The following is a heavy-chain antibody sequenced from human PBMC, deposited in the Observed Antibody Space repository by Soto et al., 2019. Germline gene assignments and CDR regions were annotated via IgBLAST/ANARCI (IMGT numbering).Heavy chain of an antibody. D-gene: IGHD2-15*01. J-gene: IGHJ4*02. CDR2: TSDSGGST. Sequence: EAQLLESGGGLVQPGGSLSLSCAASGFTFSSYAMSWVRQAPGKGLEWVSATSDSGGSTYYADSVKGRFTISSNNSKNTLYLQMNSLRAEDRAVYYCAKRISGGSATPNFDYWGQGTLVTVS. CDR1: GFTFSSYA. CDR3: AKRISGGSATPNFDY. V-gene: IGHV3-23*01.